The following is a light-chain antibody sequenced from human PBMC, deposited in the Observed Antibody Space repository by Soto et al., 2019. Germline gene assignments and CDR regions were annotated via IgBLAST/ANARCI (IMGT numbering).Light chain of an antibody. CDR1: SSNIGAGYD. Sequence: QSVLTQPPSVSGAPGQRVTISCTGSSSNIGAGYDVHWYQQLPGTAPKLLTYGNSNRPSGVPDRFSGSKSGTSASLAITGLQAEDEADYYCPSYDSSLSGSYVFGTGTKLTVL. CDR2: GNS. V-gene: IGLV1-40*01. CDR3: PSYDSSLSGSYV. J-gene: IGLJ1*01.